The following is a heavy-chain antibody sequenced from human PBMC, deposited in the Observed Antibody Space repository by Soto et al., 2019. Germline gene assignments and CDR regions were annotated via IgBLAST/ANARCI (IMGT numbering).Heavy chain of an antibody. D-gene: IGHD3-10*01. CDR3: VTYDYGLNGY. CDR1: GYTFTSQY. V-gene: IGHV1-3*01. Sequence: ASVKVSCKASGYTFTSQYMHWVRQAPGQSFEWMGRFSGGNGDTQYSQKFQGRVTLTGDTSASIAYMELSSLTSEDTAVYYCVTYDYGLNGYWAQGTLVTVS. CDR2: FSGGNGDT. J-gene: IGHJ4*01.